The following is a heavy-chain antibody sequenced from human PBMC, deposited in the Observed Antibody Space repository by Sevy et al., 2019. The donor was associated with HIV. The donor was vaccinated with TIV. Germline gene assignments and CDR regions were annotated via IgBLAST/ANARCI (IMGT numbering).Heavy chain of an antibody. CDR1: GFTFTSYA. CDR3: AKDRIWELGDAFDI. D-gene: IGHD1-26*01. J-gene: IGHJ3*02. V-gene: IGHV3-23*01. CDR2: LSGGGGSP. Sequence: GGSLRLSCAASGFTFTSYAMSWVRQTPGKGLEWVSGLSGGGGSPFYADSVKGRFTISRDNSKNTLYLQMNGLRAEDTALYYCAKDRIWELGDAFDIWGQGTMVTVSS.